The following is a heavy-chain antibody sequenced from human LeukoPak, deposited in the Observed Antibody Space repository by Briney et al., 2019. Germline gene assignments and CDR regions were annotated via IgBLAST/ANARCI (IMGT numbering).Heavy chain of an antibody. J-gene: IGHJ5*02. CDR3: ARGNIVVVVAATPVSWFDP. CDR2: IYYSGST. Sequence: SQTLSLTCTVSGGSTSRGGYYWSWIRQHPGKGLEWIGYIYYSGSTYYNPSLKSRVTIAVDTSKNQFSLKLSSVTAADTAVYYCARGNIVVVVAATPVSWFDPWGQGTLVTVSS. CDR1: GGSTSRGGYY. D-gene: IGHD2-15*01. V-gene: IGHV4-31*03.